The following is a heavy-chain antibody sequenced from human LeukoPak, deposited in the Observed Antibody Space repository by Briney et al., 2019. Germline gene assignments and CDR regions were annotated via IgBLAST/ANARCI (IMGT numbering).Heavy chain of an antibody. J-gene: IGHJ3*02. CDR1: GYSLTSYW. CDR3: ARVGLLGGPHDAFDI. CDR2: IDPSDSYT. D-gene: IGHD3-10*01. Sequence: GESLKISCKGSGYSLTSYWITWGRQLPGKGLEWMGRIDPSDSYTNYSPSSQGHVTISADKSISTAYLQWSNLKASDTAMYYCARVGLLGGPHDAFDIWGQGTMVTVSS. V-gene: IGHV5-10-1*01.